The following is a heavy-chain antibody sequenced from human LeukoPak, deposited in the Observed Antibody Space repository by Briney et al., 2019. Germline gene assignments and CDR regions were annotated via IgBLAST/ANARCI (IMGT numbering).Heavy chain of an antibody. CDR1: GFTFDDYG. Sequence: GGSLRLSCAASGFTFDDYGMSWVRHAPGKGLEWVCGINWNGRSTGYADSVKGRFTISRDNAKNSLYLQMNSVRAEDTAWYHFARGGIGASGAVYFFDYWGQGTLVTVSS. D-gene: IGHD6-13*01. J-gene: IGHJ4*02. CDR3: ARGGIGASGAVYFFDY. V-gene: IGHV3-20*01. CDR2: INWNGRST.